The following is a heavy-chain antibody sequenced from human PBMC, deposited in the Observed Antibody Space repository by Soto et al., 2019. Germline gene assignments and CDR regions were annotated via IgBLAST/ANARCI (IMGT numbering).Heavy chain of an antibody. V-gene: IGHV4-30-4*01. J-gene: IGHJ4*02. CDR1: GGSISSGDYY. CDR3: ASIMTTVVTVDY. D-gene: IGHD4-17*01. CDR2: IYYSGST. Sequence: QVQLQESGPGLVKPSQTLSLTCTVSGGSISSGDYYWSWIRQPPGKGLEWIGYIYYSGSTYYNPSRKSRXXIXVXXSKTQFSLKLSSVTAADTAVYYCASIMTTVVTVDYWGQGPLVTVSS.